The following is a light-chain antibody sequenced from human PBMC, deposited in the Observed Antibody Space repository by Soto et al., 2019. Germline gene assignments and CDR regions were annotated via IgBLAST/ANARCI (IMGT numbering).Light chain of an antibody. CDR3: QKYKSAPSLT. CDR1: QGIGNF. Sequence: DIQMTQSPSSLSASVGDRVTITCRASQGIGNFLVWYQHKPGKVPKLLIYAASTLQSGVPSRFSGSGSGTDFTLTISSLQPEDVATYYCQKYKSAPSLTFGGGTKVEIK. J-gene: IGKJ4*01. CDR2: AAS. V-gene: IGKV1-27*01.